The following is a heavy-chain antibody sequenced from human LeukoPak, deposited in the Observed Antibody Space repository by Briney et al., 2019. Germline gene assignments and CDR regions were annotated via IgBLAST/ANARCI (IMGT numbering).Heavy chain of an antibody. CDR1: GYSFTSYW. CDR3: ARRSITGTDYHYYGMDV. CDR2: IDPSDSYT. J-gene: IGHJ6*02. D-gene: IGHD1/OR15-1a*01. V-gene: IGHV5-10-1*01. Sequence: GESLRISCKGSGYSFTSYWISWVRQMPGKGLEWMGRIDPSDSYTNYSPSFQGHVTISADKSISTAYLQWSSLKASDTAMYYCARRSITGTDYHYYGMDVWGQGTTVTVSS.